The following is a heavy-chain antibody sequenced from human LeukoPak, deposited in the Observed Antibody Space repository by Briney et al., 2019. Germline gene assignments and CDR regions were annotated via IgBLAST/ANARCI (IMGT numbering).Heavy chain of an antibody. CDR2: INPNSGGT. V-gene: IGHV1-2*02. CDR1: GYTLTDYY. CDR3: AREDTAAAVYYFDY. J-gene: IGHJ4*02. D-gene: IGHD6-13*01. Sequence: ASVKVSCKASGYTLTDYYMHWVRQAPGQGLEWMGWINPNSGGTNYAQKFQGRVTITRDTSISTAYMELSRLRSDDTAVYYCAREDTAAAVYYFDYWGQGTLVTVSS.